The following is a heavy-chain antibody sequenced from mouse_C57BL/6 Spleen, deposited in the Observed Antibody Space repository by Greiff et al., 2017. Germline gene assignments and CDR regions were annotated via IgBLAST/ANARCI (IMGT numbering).Heavy chain of an antibody. CDR2: IYPGDGDT. CDR1: GYAFSSSW. Sequence: VQLQESGPELVKPGASVKISCKASGYAFSSSWMNWVKQRPGKGLEWIGRIYPGDGDTNYNGKFKGKATLTADKSSSTAYMQLSSLTSEDSAVYFCARGGSYFDYWGQGTTLTVSS. D-gene: IGHD1-1*01. V-gene: IGHV1-82*01. CDR3: ARGGSYFDY. J-gene: IGHJ2*01.